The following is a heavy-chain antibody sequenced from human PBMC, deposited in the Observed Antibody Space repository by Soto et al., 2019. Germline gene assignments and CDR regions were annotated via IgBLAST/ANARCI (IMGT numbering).Heavy chain of an antibody. J-gene: IGHJ6*02. CDR2: IYYSGST. V-gene: IGHV4-39*01. Sequence: SETLSLTCTVSGGSISSSSHYWGWIRQPPGKGLEWIGSIYYSGSTYYNPSLKSRVTISVDTSKNQFSLKLSSVTAADTAVYYCAVGDYYYYGMDVWGQGTTVTVSS. CDR1: GGSISSSSHY. CDR3: AVGDYYYYGMDV. D-gene: IGHD3-16*01.